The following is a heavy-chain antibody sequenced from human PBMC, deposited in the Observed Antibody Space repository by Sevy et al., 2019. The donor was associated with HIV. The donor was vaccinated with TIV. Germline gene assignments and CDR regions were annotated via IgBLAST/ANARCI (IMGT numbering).Heavy chain of an antibody. D-gene: IGHD6-13*01. CDR1: GFTFSSYA. Sequence: GGSLRLSCAASGFTFSSYAMSWVRQAPGKGLEWVSAISGSGGSTYYADSVKGRFTISRDNSKNTLYLQMNSLRAEDTAVYYCARDIAAAAGRESAFDIWGQGTMVTVSS. CDR2: ISGSGGST. J-gene: IGHJ3*02. CDR3: ARDIAAAAGRESAFDI. V-gene: IGHV3-23*01.